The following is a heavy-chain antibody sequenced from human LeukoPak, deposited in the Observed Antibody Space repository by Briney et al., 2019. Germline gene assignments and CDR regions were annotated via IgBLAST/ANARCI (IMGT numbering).Heavy chain of an antibody. CDR3: ARGYRRYSYAHAWFDY. CDR1: GGSFSGYY. CDR2: INHSGST. D-gene: IGHD5-18*01. Sequence: SETLSLTCAVYGGSFSGYYWSWIRQPPGKRLEWIGEINHSGSTNYNPSLKSRVTISVDTSKNQFSLKLSSVTAADTAVYYCARGYRRYSYAHAWFDYCGQGTLVTVSS. V-gene: IGHV4-34*01. J-gene: IGHJ4*02.